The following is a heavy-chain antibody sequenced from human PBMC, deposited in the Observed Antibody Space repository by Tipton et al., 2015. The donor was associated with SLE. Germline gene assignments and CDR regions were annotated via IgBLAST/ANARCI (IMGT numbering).Heavy chain of an antibody. CDR1: GFIFSSFE. V-gene: IGHV3-48*03. CDR3: AREAGSHGVFHV. J-gene: IGHJ3*01. Sequence: VQLVQSGGGLVQPGGSLRLSCIASGFIFSSFEMNWVRQAPGKGLEWLAYISSGGYNTSYADSVKGRLTISRDNIKNSLYLQMNSLRAEETAIYYCAREAGSHGVFHVWGQGTMVTVSS. D-gene: IGHD2-8*01. CDR2: ISSGGYNT.